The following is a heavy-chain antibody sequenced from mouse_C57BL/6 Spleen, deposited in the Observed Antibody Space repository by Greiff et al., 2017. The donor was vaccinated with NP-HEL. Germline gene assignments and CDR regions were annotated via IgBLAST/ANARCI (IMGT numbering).Heavy chain of an antibody. CDR2: IYPGSGNT. J-gene: IGHJ4*01. D-gene: IGHD4-1*01. CDR1: GYTFTDYY. CDR3: ARWESSAHYSIDD. V-gene: IGHV1-76*01. Sequence: QVQLQQSGAELVRPGASVKLSCKASGYTFTDYYINWVKQRPGQGLEWIARIYPGSGNTYYNEKFKGKATLTAEKSSSTAYMQLSSLTSEDSAVYFCARWESSAHYSIDDWGQGTSVTVSS.